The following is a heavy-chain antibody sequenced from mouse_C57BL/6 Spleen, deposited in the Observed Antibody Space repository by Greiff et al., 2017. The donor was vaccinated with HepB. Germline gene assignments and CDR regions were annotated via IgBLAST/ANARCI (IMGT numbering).Heavy chain of an antibody. V-gene: IGHV1-59*01. Sequence: QVQLQQPGAELVRPGTSVKLSCKASGYTFTSYWMHWVKQRPGQGLEWIGVIDPSDSYTNYNQKFKGKATLTVDTSSSRAYMQLSSLTTEDSAVYYCARYGYYPDYWGQGTTLTGSS. CDR1: GYTFTSYW. CDR2: IDPSDSYT. J-gene: IGHJ2*01. D-gene: IGHD2-2*01. CDR3: ARYGYYPDY.